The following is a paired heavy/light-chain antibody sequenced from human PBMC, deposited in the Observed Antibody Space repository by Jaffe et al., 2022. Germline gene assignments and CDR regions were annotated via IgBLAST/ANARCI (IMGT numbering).Light chain of an antibody. CDR1: NIGSKS. J-gene: IGLJ1*01. CDR2: DDS. CDR3: QVWDSSSDHYV. V-gene: IGLV3-21*02. Sequence: SYVLTQPPSVSVAPGQTARITCGGNNIGSKSVHWYQQKPGQAPVLVVYDDSDRPSGIPERFSGSNSGNTATLTISRVEAGDEADYYCQVWDSSSDHYVFGTGTKVTVL.
Heavy chain of an antibody. Sequence: EVQLVESGGGLVKPGGSLRLSCAASGFTFSSYSMNWVRQAPGKGLEWVSSISSSSSYIYYADSVKGRFTISRDNAKNSLYLQMNSLRAEDTAVYYCARVTEDTAMVTAIRAFDIWGQGTMVTVSS. D-gene: IGHD5-18*01. J-gene: IGHJ3*02. V-gene: IGHV3-21*01. CDR1: GFTFSSYS. CDR2: ISSSSSYI. CDR3: ARVTEDTAMVTAIRAFDI.